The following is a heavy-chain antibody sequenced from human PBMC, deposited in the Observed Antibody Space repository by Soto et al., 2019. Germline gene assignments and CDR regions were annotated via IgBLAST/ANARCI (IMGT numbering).Heavy chain of an antibody. V-gene: IGHV3-9*01. CDR3: AKDTGSSWYGGLYY. CDR1: GFSFDDYA. CDR2: ISWNSKSI. J-gene: IGHJ4*02. D-gene: IGHD6-13*01. Sequence: PGGSLRLSCAASGFSFDDYAMHWVRQAPGKGLEWVSGISWNSKSIGYADSVKGRFTISRDNAKNSLYLQMNSLRPEDTALYYCAKDTGSSWYGGLYYWGQGTLVTVSS.